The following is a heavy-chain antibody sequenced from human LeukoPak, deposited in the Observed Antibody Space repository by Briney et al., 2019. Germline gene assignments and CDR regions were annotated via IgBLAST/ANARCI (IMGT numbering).Heavy chain of an antibody. D-gene: IGHD7-27*01. J-gene: IGHJ4*02. CDR3: AKAEASWGSDYFDY. Sequence: PGGTLRLPCAASGFTFDVYSMLGARQAPGKAREGVSLISGDGGSTYYADSVKGRFTISRDNSKNSLYLQMNSLRTEDTALYYCAKAEASWGSDYFDYWGQGTLVTVSS. CDR1: GFTFDVYS. CDR2: ISGDGGST. V-gene: IGHV3-43*01.